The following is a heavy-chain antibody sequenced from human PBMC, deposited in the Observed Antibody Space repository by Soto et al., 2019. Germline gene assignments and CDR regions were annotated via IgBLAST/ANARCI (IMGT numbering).Heavy chain of an antibody. D-gene: IGHD4-4*01. J-gene: IGHJ4*02. CDR1: DYSFTNYW. Sequence: PGDSLKISCQGSDYSFTNYWISWVRQMPGKGLEWMGRIDPSNSYTDYSPSFQGHVIISGDESISTAYLQWSSLKASDTAVYYCARQELHDSSNYDYWGQGTLVTVSS. V-gene: IGHV5-10-1*01. CDR2: IDPSNSYT. CDR3: ARQELHDSSNYDY.